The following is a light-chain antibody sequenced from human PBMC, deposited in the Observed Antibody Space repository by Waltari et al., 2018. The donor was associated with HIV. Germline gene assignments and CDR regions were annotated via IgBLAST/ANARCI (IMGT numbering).Light chain of an antibody. CDR2: GAS. CDR1: QSLSSNY. CDR3: QQNGNSLT. J-gene: IGKJ3*01. Sequence: EIVLTQSPGTLSLSPGERATLSCRSSQSLSSNYLAWYQQKPGQAPRLLIFGASSRATDIPDRFRGSGSGTDFTLTIRRLEPEDFAVYYCQQNGNSLTFGPGTKVNIK. V-gene: IGKV3-20*01.